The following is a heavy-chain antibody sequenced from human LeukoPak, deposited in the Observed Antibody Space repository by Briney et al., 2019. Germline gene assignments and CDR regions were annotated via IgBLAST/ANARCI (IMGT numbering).Heavy chain of an antibody. CDR3: GRASRGELYDDSRYYYYYMDV. J-gene: IGHJ6*03. V-gene: IGHV4-34*01. D-gene: IGHD3-10*01. CDR2: INHSGST. CDR1: GVSFSGYY. Sequence: SETLSLTCAVYGVSFSGYYWSWIRQPPGKGLEWIGEINHSGSTNYNPSLKSRVTISVDTSKNQLSLKLSSVTAADTAVYYCGRASRGELYDDSRYYYYYMDVWGKGTTVTVSS.